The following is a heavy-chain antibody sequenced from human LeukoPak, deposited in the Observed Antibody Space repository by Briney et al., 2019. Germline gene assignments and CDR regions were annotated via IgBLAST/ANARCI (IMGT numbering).Heavy chain of an antibody. CDR1: GFTFSSYA. V-gene: IGHV3-30*04. CDR2: ISFDGSNK. J-gene: IGHJ6*03. Sequence: GGSLRLSCAASGFTFSSYAMHWVRQAPGKGLEWVAVISFDGSNKYYADSVKGRFTISRDNSKNTLYLQMNSLRAEDTAVYYSARGSRTIVTTKFARGHYMDVRGKGTTVTVSS. CDR3: ARGSRTIVTTKFARGHYMDV. D-gene: IGHD5-12*01.